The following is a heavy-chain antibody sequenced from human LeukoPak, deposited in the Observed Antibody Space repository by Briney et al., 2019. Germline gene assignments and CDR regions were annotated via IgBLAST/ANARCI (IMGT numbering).Heavy chain of an antibody. Sequence: PGGSLRLSCAASGFTFSSYGMHWVRQAPGKGLEWVAVISYDVGKKYYADSVKGRFTISRDNAKSSLFLHMNSLRVDDTATYYCARETPYSGSWTDFDYWGQGTLVTVSS. CDR3: ARETPYSGSWTDFDY. J-gene: IGHJ4*02. V-gene: IGHV3-30*03. D-gene: IGHD6-13*01. CDR1: GFTFSSYG. CDR2: ISYDVGKK.